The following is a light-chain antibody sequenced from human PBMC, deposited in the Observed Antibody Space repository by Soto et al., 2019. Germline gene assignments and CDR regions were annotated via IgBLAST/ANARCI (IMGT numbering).Light chain of an antibody. Sequence: EIVLTQSPGTLSLSPGERATLSCRASQSVSSSYLAWYQQTPGQAPRLLIYGASSRATGIPDRFSGSGSGTDFPLTISRLEPEDFAVYYCQQYGSSPLTFGGGTKVDIK. CDR2: GAS. CDR1: QSVSSSY. J-gene: IGKJ4*01. V-gene: IGKV3-20*01. CDR3: QQYGSSPLT.